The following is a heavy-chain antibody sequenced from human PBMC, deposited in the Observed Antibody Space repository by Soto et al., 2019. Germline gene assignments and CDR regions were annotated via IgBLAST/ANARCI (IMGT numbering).Heavy chain of an antibody. Sequence: PSETLSLTCTVSGGSISSGGYYWSWIRQHPGKGLEWIGYIYYSGSTYYNPSLKSRVTISVDTSKNQFSLKLSSVTAADTAVYYCARSIQLWPRRLDYWGQGTLVTVSS. D-gene: IGHD5-18*01. V-gene: IGHV4-31*03. CDR3: ARSIQLWPRRLDY. CDR1: GGSISSGGYY. CDR2: IYYSGST. J-gene: IGHJ4*02.